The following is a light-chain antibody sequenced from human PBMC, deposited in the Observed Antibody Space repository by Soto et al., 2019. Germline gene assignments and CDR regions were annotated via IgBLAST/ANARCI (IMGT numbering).Light chain of an antibody. CDR2: GAS. CDR3: QQYGTSPYT. Sequence: EIVMTQSPATLSVSPGERATLSCRASQNVGNNLVWYQQKPGQAPRLLIYGASTRAAGIPDRFSGSGSGTEFTLTISGLQSDDFAVYYCQQYGTSPYTFGQGTRLEIK. V-gene: IGKV3-15*01. J-gene: IGKJ5*01. CDR1: QNVGNN.